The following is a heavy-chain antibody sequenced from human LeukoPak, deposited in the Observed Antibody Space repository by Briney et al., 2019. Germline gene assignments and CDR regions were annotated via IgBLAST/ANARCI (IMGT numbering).Heavy chain of an antibody. Sequence: SETLSLTCTVSGYSMSSGYYWGWIRQPPERGLEWIGSMYHTGSTYYNPSLKSRVTISVDKSKNQFSLKLSSVTAADTAVYYCARGPRGYSYGAGGFDYWGQGTLVTVSS. CDR1: GYSMSSGYY. J-gene: IGHJ4*02. CDR2: MYHTGST. CDR3: ARGPRGYSYGAGGFDY. D-gene: IGHD5-18*01. V-gene: IGHV4-38-2*02.